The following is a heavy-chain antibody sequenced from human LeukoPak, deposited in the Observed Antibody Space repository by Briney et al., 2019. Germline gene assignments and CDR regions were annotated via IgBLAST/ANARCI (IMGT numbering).Heavy chain of an antibody. V-gene: IGHV4-4*07. J-gene: IGHJ6*03. Sequence: SETLSLTCTVSGDSMHSYYWSWIRQSPEKGLEWIGRAYSGVNAYYNPSLQSRVTISVDKSNNQFSLDLASVTAAGTALYYCAREKSGTLTRAYYYIDVWGKGITVTVSS. D-gene: IGHD1-26*01. CDR2: AYSGVNA. CDR3: AREKSGTLTRAYYYIDV. CDR1: GDSMHSYY.